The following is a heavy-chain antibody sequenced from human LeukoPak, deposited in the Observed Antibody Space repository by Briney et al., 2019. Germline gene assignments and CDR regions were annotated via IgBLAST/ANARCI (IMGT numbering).Heavy chain of an antibody. CDR2: ISGSGGST. Sequence: GGSLRLSCAASGFTFSSYAMSWVRQAPGKGLEWVSAISGSGGSTYYADSVKGRFTISRDNSKNTLYLQMNSLRAEDTAVYYCAKDLLRIVGAAYFDYWGQGTLVTVSS. J-gene: IGHJ4*02. D-gene: IGHD1-26*01. V-gene: IGHV3-23*01. CDR1: GFTFSSYA. CDR3: AKDLLRIVGAAYFDY.